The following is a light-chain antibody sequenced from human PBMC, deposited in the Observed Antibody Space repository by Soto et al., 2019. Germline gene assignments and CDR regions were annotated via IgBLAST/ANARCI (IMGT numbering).Light chain of an antibody. CDR1: QSISSY. J-gene: IGKJ1*01. Sequence: DIQMTQSPSSLSASVGDRVTITCRASQSISSYLNWYQQKQGKAPTLLIYTASRLESGVPSRFSGSGAGTDFTLTISSLQPEDFATYFCQQSYSRPRTFGQGTKVEIQ. CDR3: QQSYSRPRT. V-gene: IGKV1-39*01. CDR2: TAS.